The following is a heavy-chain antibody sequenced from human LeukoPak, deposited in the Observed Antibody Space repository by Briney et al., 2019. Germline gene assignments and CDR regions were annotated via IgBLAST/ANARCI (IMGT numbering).Heavy chain of an antibody. V-gene: IGHV4-59*01. CDR1: GGSISSYY. D-gene: IGHD5-24*01. CDR2: IYYSGST. CDR3: ARGRDGYKDKAFDI. Sequence: KPSETLSLTCTVSGGSISSYYWSWIRQPPGKGLEWIGYIYYSGSTNYNPSLKSRVTISVDTSKNQFSLKLSSVTAADTAVYYCARGRDGYKDKAFDIWGQGTMVTVSS. J-gene: IGHJ3*02.